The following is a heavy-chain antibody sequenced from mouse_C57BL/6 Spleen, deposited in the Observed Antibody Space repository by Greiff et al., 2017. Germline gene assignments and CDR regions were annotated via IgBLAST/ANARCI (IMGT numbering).Heavy chain of an antibody. CDR1: GYTFTDYY. D-gene: IGHD2-4*01. V-gene: IGHV1-76*01. CDR2: IYPGSGNT. CDR3: ARHYYEYDRDAMDY. Sequence: QVQLQQSGAELVRPGASVKLSCKASGYTFTDYYINWVKQRPGQGLEWIARIYPGSGNTYYNEKFKGKATLTAEKSSSTAYMQLSSLTSEDSAVYFCARHYYEYDRDAMDYWGQGTSVTVSS. J-gene: IGHJ4*01.